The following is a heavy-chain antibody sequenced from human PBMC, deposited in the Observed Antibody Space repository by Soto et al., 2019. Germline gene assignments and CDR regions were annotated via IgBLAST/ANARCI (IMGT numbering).Heavy chain of an antibody. CDR2: INHSGST. CDR3: ARGPVDTAMVTFSGYAFPHAFDI. CDR1: GGSISSGGYY. V-gene: IGHV4-34*01. Sequence: ASETLSLTCAVSGGSISSGGYYWSWIRQPPGKGLEWIGEINHSGSTNYNPSLKSRVTISVDTSKNQFSLKLSSVTAADTAVYYCARGPVDTAMVTFSGYAFPHAFDIWGQGTMVTVSS. D-gene: IGHD5-18*01. J-gene: IGHJ3*02.